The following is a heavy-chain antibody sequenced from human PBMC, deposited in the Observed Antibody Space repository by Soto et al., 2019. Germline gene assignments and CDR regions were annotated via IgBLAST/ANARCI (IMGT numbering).Heavy chain of an antibody. V-gene: IGHV3-23*01. Sequence: PGGSLRFSCAASVLTFSSYAMSWVRQAPGKGLEWVSAISGSGGSTYYADSVKGRFTISRDNSKNTLYLQMNSLRAEDTAVYYSAKDPRVVPAAIFDYWGQGTLVTVSS. J-gene: IGHJ4*02. D-gene: IGHD2-2*01. CDR3: AKDPRVVPAAIFDY. CDR2: ISGSGGST. CDR1: VLTFSSYA.